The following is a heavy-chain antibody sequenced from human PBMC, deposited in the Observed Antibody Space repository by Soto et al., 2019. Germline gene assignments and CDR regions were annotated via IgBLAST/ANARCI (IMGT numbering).Heavy chain of an antibody. J-gene: IGHJ5*02. D-gene: IGHD2-2*02. CDR3: ARHEDIVVVPAAIGFNWFDP. CDR1: GYSFTRYY. Sequence: ASVKVSCKASGYSFTRYYINWVRQAPGQGLGWMGWISAYNGNTNYAQKLQGRVTMTTDTSTSTAYMELRSLRSDDTAVYYCARHEDIVVVPAAIGFNWFDPWGQGTLVTVSS. V-gene: IGHV1-18*01. CDR2: ISAYNGNT.